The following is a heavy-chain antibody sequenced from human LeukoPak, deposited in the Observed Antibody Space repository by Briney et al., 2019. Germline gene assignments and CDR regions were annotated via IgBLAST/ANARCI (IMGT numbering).Heavy chain of an antibody. Sequence: GGSLRLSCAASGFTFSNYWMSWVRQAPGKGLEWVANIKQDGSEKYYVDSVKGRFTISRDNAKNSLYLQMNSLKTEDTAVYYCAREERLYYYGSGSSDYWGQGTLVTVSS. CDR2: IKQDGSEK. V-gene: IGHV3-7*01. CDR1: GFTFSNYW. J-gene: IGHJ4*02. CDR3: AREERLYYYGSGSSDY. D-gene: IGHD3-10*01.